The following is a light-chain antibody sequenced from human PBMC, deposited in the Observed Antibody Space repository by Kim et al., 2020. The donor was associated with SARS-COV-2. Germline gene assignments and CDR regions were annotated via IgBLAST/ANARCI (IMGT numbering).Light chain of an antibody. CDR2: TIS. CDR1: ESLGTS. V-gene: IGKV3-15*01. J-gene: IGKJ1*01. CDR3: QQYVSRPT. Sequence: EIVMTQSPATLSLSPGERATLSCRANESLGTSLAWYQQKPGQAPRLLIYTISTRATGIAARFSGTGFGTQFTLTISSLQSEDFAVYYCQQYVSRPTFGQGTKVDIK.